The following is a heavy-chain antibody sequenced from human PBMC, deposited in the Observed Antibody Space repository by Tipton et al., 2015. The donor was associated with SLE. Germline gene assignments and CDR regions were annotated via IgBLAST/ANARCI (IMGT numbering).Heavy chain of an antibody. V-gene: IGHV4-39*01. D-gene: IGHD6-19*01. Sequence: TLSLTCTVSGGSITSSDYYWGWIRQPPGKGLEWIGSIFYTGNSYYSASLKSRATLSVDRSRNQFSLKLSSVTAADTAVYFCARLWIAVAEHAFGIWGQGTMVTVSS. CDR1: GGSITSSDYY. CDR2: IFYTGNS. CDR3: ARLWIAVAEHAFGI. J-gene: IGHJ3*02.